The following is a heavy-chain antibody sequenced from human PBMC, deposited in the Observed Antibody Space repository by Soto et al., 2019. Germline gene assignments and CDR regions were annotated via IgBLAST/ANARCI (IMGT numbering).Heavy chain of an antibody. D-gene: IGHD3-16*02. Sequence: QVQLVESGGGVVQPGRSLRLSCAASGCTFISYGIHWVRQAPGKGLEWVAVIAYDGSDKYYADSVKGRFTISRDNSKNTLYLQMDSLRADDTAVYYCAKGISRGYRNSLDYWGQGNLVTVSS. CDR1: GCTFISYG. J-gene: IGHJ4*02. CDR3: AKGISRGYRNSLDY. CDR2: IAYDGSDK. V-gene: IGHV3-30*18.